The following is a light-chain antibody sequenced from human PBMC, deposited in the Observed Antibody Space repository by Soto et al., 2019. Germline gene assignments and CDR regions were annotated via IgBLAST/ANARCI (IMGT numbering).Light chain of an antibody. CDR2: KAS. CDR1: QSISSW. J-gene: IGKJ1*01. Sequence: DIQMTQSPSTLSASVGDRVSITCRASQSISSWLAWYQQKPGKAPKLLIYKASSLESGVPSRFSGSGSGTDFTLTISSLEPEDFAVYYCQQRSNWPRTFGQGTKVDNK. V-gene: IGKV1-5*03. CDR3: QQRSNWPRT.